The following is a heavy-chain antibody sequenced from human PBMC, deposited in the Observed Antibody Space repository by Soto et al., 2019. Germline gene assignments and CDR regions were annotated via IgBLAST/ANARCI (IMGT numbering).Heavy chain of an antibody. V-gene: IGHV1-46*02. CDR1: GYTFNSYY. CDR3: ARDRLPAPPARTGTIVVVTSYGMDV. Sequence: ASVKVSCKASGYTFNSYYMHWVRQAPGQGLEWVGIINPSGGSASHAQRFQGRVTMSSDTSTSTVYMELSSLTSEDTAVYYCARDRLPAPPARTGTIVVVTSYGMDVWGQGTTVTVS. CDR2: INPSGGSA. D-gene: IGHD3-22*01. J-gene: IGHJ6*02.